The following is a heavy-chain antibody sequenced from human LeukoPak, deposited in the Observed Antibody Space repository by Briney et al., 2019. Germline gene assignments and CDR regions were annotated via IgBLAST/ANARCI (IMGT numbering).Heavy chain of an antibody. V-gene: IGHV4-39*01. Sequence: SETLSLTCTVSGDSISSSTYYSGWIRQPPGKGLEWIGTIYYSGSTYYNPSLKSRVTISVDTSKNQFSLKLSSVTAADTAVYFCARGGTLRTFDYWGRGTLVTVSS. CDR1: GDSISSSTYY. D-gene: IGHD3-16*01. CDR2: IYYSGST. J-gene: IGHJ4*02. CDR3: ARGGTLRTFDY.